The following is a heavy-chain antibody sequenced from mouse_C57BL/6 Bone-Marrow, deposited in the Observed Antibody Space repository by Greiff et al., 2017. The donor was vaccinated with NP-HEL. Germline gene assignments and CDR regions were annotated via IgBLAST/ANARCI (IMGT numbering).Heavy chain of an antibody. V-gene: IGHV1-76*01. J-gene: IGHJ4*01. Sequence: QVQLQQSGAELVRPGASVKLSCKASGYTFTDYYINWVKQRPGQGLEWIARIYPGSGNTYYNEKFKGKATLTAEKSSSTAYMQLSSLTSEDSAVYCCARGTAQALYAMDYWGQGTSVTVSS. D-gene: IGHD3-2*02. CDR3: ARGTAQALYAMDY. CDR1: GYTFTDYY. CDR2: IYPGSGNT.